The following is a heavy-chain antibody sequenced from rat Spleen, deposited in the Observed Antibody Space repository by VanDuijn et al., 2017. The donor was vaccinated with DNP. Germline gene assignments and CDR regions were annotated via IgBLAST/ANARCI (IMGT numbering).Heavy chain of an antibody. J-gene: IGHJ1*01. CDR2: ISYSGST. V-gene: IGHV3-1*01. CDR3: ARGLNYGGYNYYWYFDF. CDR1: GYSITSNY. Sequence: EVQLQESGPGLVKPSQSLSLTCSVTGYSITSNYWAWIRKFPGNKMEWRGYISYSGSTGYNPSLKSRISITRDTSKNQFFLQFNSVTTEDTATYYCARGLNYGGYNYYWYFDFWGPGTMVTVSS. D-gene: IGHD1-11*01.